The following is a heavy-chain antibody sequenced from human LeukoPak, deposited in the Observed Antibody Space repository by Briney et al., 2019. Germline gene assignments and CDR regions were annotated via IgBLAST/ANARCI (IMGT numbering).Heavy chain of an antibody. CDR1: GFTFSSYS. CDR2: ISSSSSYI. Sequence: PGGSLRLSWAASGFTFSSYSMNWVRQAPGKGLEWVSSISSSSSYIYYADSVKGRFTISRDNSKNTLYLQMNSLRAEDTAVYYCARVKPSYYFDYWGQGTLVTVSS. J-gene: IGHJ4*02. V-gene: IGHV3-21*01. CDR3: ARVKPSYYFDY.